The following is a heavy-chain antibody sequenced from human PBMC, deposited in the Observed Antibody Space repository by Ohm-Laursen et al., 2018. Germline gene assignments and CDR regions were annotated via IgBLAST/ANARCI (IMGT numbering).Heavy chain of an antibody. D-gene: IGHD7-27*01. J-gene: IGHJ6*02. CDR1: GYTFTSYY. CDR3: ASLTGDYYYYGMDV. CDR2: INPSGGST. V-gene: IGHV1-46*01. Sequence: GASVKVSCKASGYTFTSYYMHWVRQAPGQGLEWMGIINPSGGSTSYAQKFQGRVTMSRDTSTSTVYMKLSSLRSEDTAVYYCASLTGDYYYYGMDVWGQGTTVTVSS.